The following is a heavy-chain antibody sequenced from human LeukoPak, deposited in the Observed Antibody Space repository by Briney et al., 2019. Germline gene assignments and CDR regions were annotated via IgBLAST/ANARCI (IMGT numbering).Heavy chain of an antibody. CDR3: AAAGAYWYFDL. D-gene: IGHD2-21*01. CDR2: IKQDGSEK. Sequence: GRSRRLSCAASGFTFSSHWMSWVRQAPGRGLEWVANIKQDGSEKYYVDSVKGRFAISRDSAKNSLFLQMNSLRAEDTAVYYCAAAGAYWYFDLWGRGTLVTVSS. V-gene: IGHV3-7*05. CDR1: GFTFSSHW. J-gene: IGHJ2*01.